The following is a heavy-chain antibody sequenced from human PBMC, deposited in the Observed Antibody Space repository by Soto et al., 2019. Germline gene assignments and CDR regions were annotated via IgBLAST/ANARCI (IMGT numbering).Heavy chain of an antibody. J-gene: IGHJ4*02. CDR3: ARDRDCSGGSCYSSLDY. CDR2: INSNSGGT. Sequence: GASVKVSCKASGYTFTGYYMHWVRQAPGQGLEWMGWINSNSGGTNYAQKFQGWVTMTRDTSISTAYMELSRLRSDDTAVYYCARDRDCSGGSCYSSLDYWGQGTLVTVSS. D-gene: IGHD2-15*01. V-gene: IGHV1-2*04. CDR1: GYTFTGYY.